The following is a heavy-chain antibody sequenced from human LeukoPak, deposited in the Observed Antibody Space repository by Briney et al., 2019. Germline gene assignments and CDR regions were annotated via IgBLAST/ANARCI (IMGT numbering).Heavy chain of an antibody. V-gene: IGHV1-2*02. CDR2: INPNTGDT. CDR3: ASKGDGFCSSSRCQGAFDY. CDR1: GYTFTAYY. Sequence: ASVKVSCKPSGYTFTAYYMHLVRQAPGQGLEWMGWINPNTGDTKFAQNFQDRVTMTWDTSVSTAYMELSSLTSDDTAVYYCASKGDGFCSSSRCQGAFDYWGQGSMVTV. D-gene: IGHD2-2*01. J-gene: IGHJ3*01.